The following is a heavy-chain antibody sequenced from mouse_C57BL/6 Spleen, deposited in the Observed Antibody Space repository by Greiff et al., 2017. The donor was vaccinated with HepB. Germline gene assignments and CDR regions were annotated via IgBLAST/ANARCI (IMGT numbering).Heavy chain of an antibody. CDR2: IYPRSGNT. CDR1: GYTFTSYG. Sequence: VQLQQSGAELARPGASVKLSCKASGYTFTSYGISWVKQRTGQGLEWIGEIYPRSGNTYYNEKFKGKATLTADKSSSTAYMELRSLTSEDSAVYFCAREEDSSGPWFAYWGQGTLVTVSA. V-gene: IGHV1-81*01. D-gene: IGHD3-2*02. CDR3: AREEDSSGPWFAY. J-gene: IGHJ3*01.